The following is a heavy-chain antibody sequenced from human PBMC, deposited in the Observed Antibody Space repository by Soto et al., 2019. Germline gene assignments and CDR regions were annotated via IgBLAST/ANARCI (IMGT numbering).Heavy chain of an antibody. CDR1: GFTFSSYG. J-gene: IGHJ6*02. V-gene: IGHV3-30*18. CDR3: AKDLRVPYDFWSGYYTDYYYGMDV. CDR2: ISYDGSNK. Sequence: QVQLVESGGGVVQPGRSLRLSCAASGFTFSSYGMHWVRQAPGKGLEWVAVISYDGSNKYYADSVKGRFTISRDNSKNTLYLQMNSLRAEDTAVYYCAKDLRVPYDFWSGYYTDYYYGMDVWGQRTTVTVSS. D-gene: IGHD3-3*01.